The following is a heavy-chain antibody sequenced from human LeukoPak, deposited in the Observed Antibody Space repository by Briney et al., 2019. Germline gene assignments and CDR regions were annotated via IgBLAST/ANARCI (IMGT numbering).Heavy chain of an antibody. D-gene: IGHD7-27*01. V-gene: IGHV4-34*01. CDR2: INHSGST. CDR1: GGSFSGYY. CDR3: ARLTLTGSLN. J-gene: IGHJ4*02. Sequence: SETLSLTCAIYGGSFSGYYWSWIRQPPGKGLEWIGEINHSGSTNYNPSLKSRVTISVDTSKNQFSLKLSSVTAADTAVYYCARLTLTGSLNWGQGTLVTVSS.